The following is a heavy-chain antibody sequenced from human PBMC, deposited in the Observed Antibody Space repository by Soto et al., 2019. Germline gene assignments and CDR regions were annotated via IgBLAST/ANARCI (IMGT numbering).Heavy chain of an antibody. CDR3: ARDPAGGWSRTSCHGPVGDMDV. D-gene: IGHD2-2*01. Sequence: QVQLVQSGAEVKKPGASVKVSCKASGYTFTSYGISWVRQAPGQGLEWLGWISAYNGNTNYAQKHQCRVTMTTDTSTSTDYMYLRRLRSDDTVVYYCARDPAGGWSRTSCHGPVGDMDVWGQGNNITVYS. CDR1: GYTFTSYG. V-gene: IGHV1-18*01. CDR2: ISAYNGNT. J-gene: IGHJ6*02.